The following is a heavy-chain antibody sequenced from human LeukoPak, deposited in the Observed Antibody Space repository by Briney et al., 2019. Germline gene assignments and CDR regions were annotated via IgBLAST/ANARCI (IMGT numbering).Heavy chain of an antibody. V-gene: IGHV1-8*03. J-gene: IGHJ6*03. Sequence: GASVKVSCKASGYTFTSYDINWVRQATGQGLEWMGWMNPNSGNTGCAQKFQGRVTITRNTSKSTAYMELSSLRSEDTAVYYCARGRSVYVWGSYRSDYMDVWGKGTTVTISS. CDR2: MNPNSGNT. CDR3: ARGRSVYVWGSYRSDYMDV. CDR1: GYTFTSYD. D-gene: IGHD3-16*02.